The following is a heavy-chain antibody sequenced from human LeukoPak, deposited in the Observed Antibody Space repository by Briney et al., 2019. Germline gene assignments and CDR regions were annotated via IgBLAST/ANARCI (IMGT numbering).Heavy chain of an antibody. J-gene: IGHJ4*02. D-gene: IGHD2-2*01. V-gene: IGHV3-11*01. Sequence: GGSLRLSCAASGLTFSDYYMSWIREAPEERLEWGSYISSSGSTIYYADSVKGRFTISRDNAKSSLYLQMNSLRAEDTAVYYCARDEPIVVVPAGVDYWGQGTLVTVSS. CDR2: ISSSGSTI. CDR3: ARDEPIVVVPAGVDY. CDR1: GLTFSDYY.